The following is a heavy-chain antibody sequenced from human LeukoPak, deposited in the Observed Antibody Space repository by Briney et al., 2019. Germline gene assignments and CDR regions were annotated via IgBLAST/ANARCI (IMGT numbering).Heavy chain of an antibody. D-gene: IGHD5-24*01. J-gene: IGHJ4*02. CDR1: GGSISSGGYY. CDR3: ARASAGWLQPYFDY. Sequence: SETLSLTCTVSGGSISSGGYYWSWIRQPPGKGLEWIGEINHSGSTNYNPSLKSRVTISVDTSKNQFSLKLSSVTAADTAVYYCARASAGWLQPYFDYWGQGTLVTVSS. V-gene: IGHV4-39*07. CDR2: INHSGST.